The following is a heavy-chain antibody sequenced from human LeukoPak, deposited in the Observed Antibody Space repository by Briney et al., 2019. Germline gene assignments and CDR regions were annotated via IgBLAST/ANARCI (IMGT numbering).Heavy chain of an antibody. CDR1: GYTFTGYY. D-gene: IGHD1-7*01. Sequence: ASVKVSCKASGYTFTGYYMHWVRQAPGQGLEWMGWINPNSGGTNYAQKFQGWVTMTRDTSISTAYMELSRLRSDDTAVYYCARAKGWNYINFDYWGQGTQVTVSS. V-gene: IGHV1-2*04. CDR2: INPNSGGT. CDR3: ARAKGWNYINFDY. J-gene: IGHJ4*02.